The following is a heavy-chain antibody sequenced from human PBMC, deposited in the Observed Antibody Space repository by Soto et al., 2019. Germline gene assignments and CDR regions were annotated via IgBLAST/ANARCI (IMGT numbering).Heavy chain of an antibody. J-gene: IGHJ4*02. V-gene: IGHV1-3*01. D-gene: IGHD1-1*01. Sequence: ASVKVSCKASGYTFTSYAMHWVRQAPGQRLEWMGWINAGNGNTKYSQKFQGRVTITRDTSASTAYMELSSLRSEDTAVYYCARPYNWNDGPDLWWGKGTLVTVSS. CDR3: ARPYNWNDGPDLW. CDR2: INAGNGNT. CDR1: GYTFTSYA.